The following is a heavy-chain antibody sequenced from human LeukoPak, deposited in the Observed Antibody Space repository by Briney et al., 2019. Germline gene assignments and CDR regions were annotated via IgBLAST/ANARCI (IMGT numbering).Heavy chain of an antibody. CDR1: GFTFSSYV. D-gene: IGHD6-13*01. CDR3: ARGIAAVIDY. Sequence: PGRSLRLSCAASGFTFSSYVMHWVRQAPGKGLEWVAVISYDGSNKYYADSVKGRFTISRDNSKNTLYLQMNSLRAEDTAVYYCARGIAAVIDYWGHGTLVTVSS. CDR2: ISYDGSNK. V-gene: IGHV3-30*04. J-gene: IGHJ4*01.